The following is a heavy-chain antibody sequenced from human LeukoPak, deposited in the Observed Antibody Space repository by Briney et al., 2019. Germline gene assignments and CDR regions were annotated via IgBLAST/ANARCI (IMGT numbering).Heavy chain of an antibody. CDR2: IYYSGST. Sequence: SETLSLTCTVSGGSISSYYWSWIRQPPGKGLEWIGYIYYSGSTNYNPSLKSRVTISVDTSKNQFSLKLSSVTAADTAVYYRARLEGGSYYYYGMDVWGQGTTVTVSS. J-gene: IGHJ6*02. CDR1: GGSISSYY. CDR3: ARLEGGSYYYYGMDV. D-gene: IGHD3-16*01. V-gene: IGHV4-59*08.